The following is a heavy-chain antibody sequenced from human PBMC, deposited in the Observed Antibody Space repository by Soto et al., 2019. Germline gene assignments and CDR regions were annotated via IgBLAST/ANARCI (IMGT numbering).Heavy chain of an antibody. CDR3: WRHDKTALPPLDS. Sequence: QVHLVQSGAEVKSPGSAVKVSCKVSGAGDTFSNYGLNWMRQAPGQGLEWVGGTIPAFGTANYAQKFQGRATITADTSTTTAYMELSSLRSDDTAVYYCWRHDKTALPPLDSWGQGTLVSVSS. V-gene: IGHV1-69*06. CDR2: TIPAFGTA. D-gene: IGHD1-1*01. J-gene: IGHJ4*02. CDR1: GAGDTFSNYG.